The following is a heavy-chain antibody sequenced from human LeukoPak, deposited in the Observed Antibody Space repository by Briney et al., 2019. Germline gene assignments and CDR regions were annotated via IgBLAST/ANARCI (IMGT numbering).Heavy chain of an antibody. J-gene: IGHJ4*02. Sequence: PSETLSLTCTVSGSSMSSDYYWGWIRQPPGKGLEWIGSIYYSGSTFYNPSLKSRVTISVDTSKNQFSLKLSSATAADTAVYYCARHRTGYSSGWWREEEDYFDYWGQGTLVTVSS. CDR3: ARHRTGYSSGWWREEEDYFDY. D-gene: IGHD6-19*01. V-gene: IGHV4-38-2*02. CDR2: IYYSGST. CDR1: GSSMSSDYY.